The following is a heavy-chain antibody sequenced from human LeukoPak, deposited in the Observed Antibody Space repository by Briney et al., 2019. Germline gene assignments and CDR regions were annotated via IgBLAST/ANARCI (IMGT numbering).Heavy chain of an antibody. V-gene: IGHV4-34*12. CDR1: GGSFSGYY. D-gene: IGHD3-10*01. CDR2: IFYSGST. CDR3: AKSNGYGLVDI. J-gene: IGHJ3*02. Sequence: KHSATLSLTCAVYGGSFSGYYWGWIRQPPGKGLEWIGNIFYSGSTYYSPSLKSRVTISLDTSRNQFSLKLTSVTAADTAVYYCAKSNGYGLVDIWGQGTMVTVSS.